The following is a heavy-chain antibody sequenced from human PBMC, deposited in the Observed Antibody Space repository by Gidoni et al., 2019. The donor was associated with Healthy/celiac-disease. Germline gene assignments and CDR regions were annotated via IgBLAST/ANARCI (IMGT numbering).Heavy chain of an antibody. CDR1: GYSFTTCY. CDR2: FIPSVGST. Sequence: QVQLVQSGAEVKKPGASVKVSCKASGYSFTTCYMPWVRQAPGKGLEWMGIFIPSVGSTIYAQKFQGRVTMTRDTSTSTVYMELSSLRSEDTAVYYCARSARSGNYPDAFDIWGQGTMVTVSS. J-gene: IGHJ3*02. D-gene: IGHD3-10*01. CDR3: ARSARSGNYPDAFDI. V-gene: IGHV1-46*01.